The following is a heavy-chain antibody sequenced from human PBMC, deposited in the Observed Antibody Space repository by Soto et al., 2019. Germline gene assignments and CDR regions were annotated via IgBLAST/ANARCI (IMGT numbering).Heavy chain of an antibody. CDR3: VRSGDNYNVLDY. D-gene: IGHD3-10*02. CDR1: GFSISDHY. Sequence: PGGSLRLSCAASGFSISDHYMSWIRQAPGKGLEWVSYSSNSGTFTKYADSVKGRFSISSDNAKNSLYLEINSLRGEDTAIYYCVRSGDNYNVLDYWGQGTPVTVSS. CDR2: SSNSGTFT. V-gene: IGHV3-11*03. J-gene: IGHJ4*02.